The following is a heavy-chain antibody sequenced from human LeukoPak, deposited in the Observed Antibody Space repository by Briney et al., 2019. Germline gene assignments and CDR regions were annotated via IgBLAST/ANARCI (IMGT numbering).Heavy chain of an antibody. CDR3: AREGYYDSSGYPPTGFDN. J-gene: IGHJ4*02. Sequence: SVKVSCKASGGTFSSYAISWVRQAPGQGLEWMGGIIPIFGTANYAQKFQGRVTITADESTSTAYMELSSLRSEDTAVYYCAREGYYDSSGYPPTGFDNWGQGTLVTVSS. CDR1: GGTFSSYA. CDR2: IIPIFGTA. D-gene: IGHD3-22*01. V-gene: IGHV1-69*01.